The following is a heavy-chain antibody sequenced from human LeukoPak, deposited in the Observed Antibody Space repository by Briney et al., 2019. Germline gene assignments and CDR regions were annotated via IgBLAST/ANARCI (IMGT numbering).Heavy chain of an antibody. Sequence: GGSERLSCEGSGFSLSLYGLHSVRQPARKGLEWVVFIPSEGSGRFPAAAVNDLFTTSKDDTKPTLYLQMNSLRAEDTALYYCVKRGNTSGSYCYFNLWGRGTLVTVSS. CDR1: GFSLSLYG. CDR3: VKRGNTSGSYCYFNL. D-gene: IGHD3-10*01. V-gene: IGHV3-30*02. J-gene: IGHJ2*01. CDR2: IPSEGSGR.